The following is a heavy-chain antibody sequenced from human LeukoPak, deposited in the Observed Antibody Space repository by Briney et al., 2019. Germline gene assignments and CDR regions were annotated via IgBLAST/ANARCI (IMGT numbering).Heavy chain of an antibody. CDR2: ISSSSSYI. Sequence: PAGTLSLSCAASGFTFSSYWMNWVRQAPGKGLEWVSFISSSSSYIYYADSVKGRFTISRGNAKNSLYLQMNSLRAEDTAVYYCARDRSGGSSWYLACFDYWGQGTLVTVSS. CDR1: GFTFSSYW. D-gene: IGHD6-13*01. J-gene: IGHJ4*02. V-gene: IGHV3-21*01. CDR3: ARDRSGGSSWYLACFDY.